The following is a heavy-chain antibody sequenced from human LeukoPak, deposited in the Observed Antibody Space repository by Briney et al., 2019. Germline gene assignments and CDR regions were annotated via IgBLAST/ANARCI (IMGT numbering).Heavy chain of an antibody. CDR2: ISYDGSNK. J-gene: IGHJ4*02. CDR1: GFTFSSYA. V-gene: IGHV3-30-3*01. D-gene: IGHD6-19*01. Sequence: GGSLRLSCAASGFTFSSYAMSWVRQAPGKGLEWVAVISYDGSNKYYADSVKGRFTISRDNSKNTLYLQMNSLRAEDTAVYYCARDQGGSSGSILDYWGQGTLVTVSS. CDR3: ARDQGGSSGSILDY.